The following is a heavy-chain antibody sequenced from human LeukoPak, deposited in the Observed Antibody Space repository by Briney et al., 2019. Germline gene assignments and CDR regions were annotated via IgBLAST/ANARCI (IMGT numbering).Heavy chain of an antibody. Sequence: ASVKVSCKASGGTFSSYAVSWVRQAPGQRLEWMGGIIPIFGTANYAQKFQGRVTITADESTSTAYMELSSLRSEDTAVYYCARDKGRGTGTTFSSFYYGMDVWGQGTTVTVSS. CDR2: IIPIFGTA. CDR3: ARDKGRGTGTTFSSFYYGMDV. CDR1: GGTFSSYA. V-gene: IGHV1-69*13. D-gene: IGHD1-7*01. J-gene: IGHJ6*02.